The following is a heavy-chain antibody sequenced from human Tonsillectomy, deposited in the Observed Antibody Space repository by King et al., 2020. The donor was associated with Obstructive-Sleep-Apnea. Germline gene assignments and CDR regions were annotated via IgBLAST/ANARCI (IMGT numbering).Heavy chain of an antibody. V-gene: IGHV3-33*01. CDR3: ARVHIVVAYYGMDV. CDR1: GFTFSSYG. D-gene: IGHD2-21*01. J-gene: IGHJ6*02. Sequence: VQLVQSGGGVGQPGRSLRLSCAASGFTFSSYGMHWVRPAPGKGLEWVAVIWYDGSNKYYADSVKGRFTISRDNSKNTLYLQMNSLWAEDTAVYYCARVHIVVAYYGMDVWGQGTTVTVSS. CDR2: IWYDGSNK.